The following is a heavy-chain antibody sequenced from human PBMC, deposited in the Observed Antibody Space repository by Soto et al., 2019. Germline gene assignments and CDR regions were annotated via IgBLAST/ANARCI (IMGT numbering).Heavy chain of an antibody. J-gene: IGHJ3*02. Sequence: GASVKVSCKASGGTFSSYAISWVRQAPGQGLEWMGGIIPIFGTANYAQKFQGRVTITADESTSTAYMELSGLRSEDTAVYYCAREEQLVLAFDIWGQGTMVTVSS. CDR2: IIPIFGTA. V-gene: IGHV1-69*13. D-gene: IGHD6-6*01. CDR1: GGTFSSYA. CDR3: AREEQLVLAFDI.